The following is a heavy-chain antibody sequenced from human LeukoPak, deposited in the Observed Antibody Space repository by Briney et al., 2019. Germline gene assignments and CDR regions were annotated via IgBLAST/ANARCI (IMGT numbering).Heavy chain of an antibody. D-gene: IGHD3-22*01. CDR2: ISSSSSTI. Sequence: GGSLRLSCAASGFTFSSYSMNWVRQAPEKGLEWVSYISSSSSTIYYADSVKGRFTISRDNARNSLYLQMNSLRAEDTAVYYCARAAHYYDSGGFLPEAFDVWGQGTMVTVSS. V-gene: IGHV3-48*04. J-gene: IGHJ3*01. CDR1: GFTFSSYS. CDR3: ARAAHYYDSGGFLPEAFDV.